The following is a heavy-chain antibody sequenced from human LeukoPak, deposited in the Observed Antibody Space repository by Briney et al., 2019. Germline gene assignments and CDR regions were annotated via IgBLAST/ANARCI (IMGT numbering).Heavy chain of an antibody. Sequence: GGSLRLSCAASGFTFSSYAMSCVRQAPGEGLEWGSAISGSGGSTYYADPVTGRFTISRDNSKNTLYLQMNSLRAEDTAVYYGAKDGSGWSFDYWGQGTLVTVSS. CDR3: AKDGSGWSFDY. CDR1: GFTFSSYA. J-gene: IGHJ4*02. CDR2: ISGSGGST. D-gene: IGHD6-19*01. V-gene: IGHV3-23*01.